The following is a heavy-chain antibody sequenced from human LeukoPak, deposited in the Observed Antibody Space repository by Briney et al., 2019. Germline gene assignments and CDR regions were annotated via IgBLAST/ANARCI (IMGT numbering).Heavy chain of an antibody. Sequence: PGGSLRLSCAASGFTFSSYAMNWVRQTAGKGLEWVSVINPSDGGTHYADSVKGRFTISRDNSKNTVHLQMNSLRVDDTAVYYCAKKGASTSPGNYFDSWGQGTLVTVSS. V-gene: IGHV3-23*01. D-gene: IGHD2-2*01. CDR3: AKKGASTSPGNYFDS. CDR2: INPSDGGT. J-gene: IGHJ4*02. CDR1: GFTFSSYA.